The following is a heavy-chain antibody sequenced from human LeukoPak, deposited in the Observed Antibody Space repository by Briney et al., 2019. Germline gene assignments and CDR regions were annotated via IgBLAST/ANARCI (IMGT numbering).Heavy chain of an antibody. J-gene: IGHJ6*02. D-gene: IGHD6-19*01. CDR3: AREIAVAVDYYGMDV. CDR1: GYTFTGYY. Sequence: ASVKVSCKASGYTFTGYYMHWVRQAPGQGLEWMGWINPNSGGTNYAQKFQGRVTMTRDTSISTAYVELSRLRSDDTAVYYCAREIAVAVDYYGMDVWGQGTTVTVSS. CDR2: INPNSGGT. V-gene: IGHV1-2*02.